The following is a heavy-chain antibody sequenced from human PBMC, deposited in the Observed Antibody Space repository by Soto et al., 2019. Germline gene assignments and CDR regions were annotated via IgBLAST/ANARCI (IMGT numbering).Heavy chain of an antibody. CDR2: IIPIFGTA. V-gene: IGHV1-69*13. J-gene: IGHJ6*02. D-gene: IGHD2-2*02. Sequence: SVKVSCKASGGTFSSYAISWVRQAPGQGLEWMGGIIPIFGTANYAQKFQGRVTITADESTSTAYMELSSLRSEDTAVYYCARDQAIVVVPAAIPRSYYYGMDVWGQGTTVTVSS. CDR1: GGTFSSYA. CDR3: ARDQAIVVVPAAIPRSYYYGMDV.